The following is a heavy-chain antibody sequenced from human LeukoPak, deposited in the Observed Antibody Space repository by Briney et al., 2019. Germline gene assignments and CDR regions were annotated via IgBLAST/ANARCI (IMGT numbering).Heavy chain of an antibody. CDR3: ARDYYDSRVYGMDV. V-gene: IGHV1-3*01. D-gene: IGHD3-22*01. Sequence: GASVKVSCKASGYTFTSYGISWVRQAPGQRLEWMGWINAGNGNTKYSQKFQGRVTITRDTSASTAYMELSSLRSEDTAVYYCARDYYDSRVYGMDVWGQGTTVTVSS. CDR1: GYTFTSYG. CDR2: INAGNGNT. J-gene: IGHJ6*02.